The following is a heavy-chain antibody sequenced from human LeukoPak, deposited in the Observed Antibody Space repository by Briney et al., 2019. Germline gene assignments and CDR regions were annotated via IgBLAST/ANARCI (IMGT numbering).Heavy chain of an antibody. J-gene: IGHJ6*03. V-gene: IGHV4-59*01. D-gene: IGHD3-10*01. Sequence: PSETLSLTCNVSGGSIRGYYWSWIRQPPGKGLEWIGYIYSSGSTNYNPSLKSRVTMSVDTSKNQFSLKVNSVNAADTAVYYCARVYDSGSQAYFYYMDVWGKGTTVTISS. CDR2: IYSSGST. CDR1: GGSIRGYY. CDR3: ARVYDSGSQAYFYYMDV.